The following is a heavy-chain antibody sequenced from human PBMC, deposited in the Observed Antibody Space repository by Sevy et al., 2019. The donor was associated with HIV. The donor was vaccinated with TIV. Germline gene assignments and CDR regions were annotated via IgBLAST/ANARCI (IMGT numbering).Heavy chain of an antibody. Sequence: GGCLRLSCTASGFTFSSYDMNWVRQAPGKGLEWVSKISSSGSSIYYADPVKGRFTISRDNAKNSLNLQMNSLRAEDTAVYYCTRNGGAFDNGFDPWGQGTLVTVSS. CDR1: GFTFSSYD. V-gene: IGHV3-48*03. D-gene: IGHD2-8*01. CDR3: TRNGGAFDNGFDP. CDR2: ISSSGSSI. J-gene: IGHJ5*02.